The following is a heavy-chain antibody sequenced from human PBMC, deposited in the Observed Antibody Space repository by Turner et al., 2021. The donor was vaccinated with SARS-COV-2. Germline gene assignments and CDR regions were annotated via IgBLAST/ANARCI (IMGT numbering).Heavy chain of an antibody. CDR3: ARASSYSGGWYGRHVDWYFDL. D-gene: IGHD6-19*01. J-gene: IGHJ2*01. CDR1: GDTFSNYA. V-gene: IGHV1-69*10. Sequence: QVQLVQSGAEVKKPGSKVKVCCKASGDTFSNYAVSWVRQAPGQGLAWMGGFVPFLGLSHSAQRFHGRVTITADKSTSTSYMELSSLRSEDTAVYYCARASSYSGGWYGRHVDWYFDLWGRGTLVIVSS. CDR2: FVPFLGLS.